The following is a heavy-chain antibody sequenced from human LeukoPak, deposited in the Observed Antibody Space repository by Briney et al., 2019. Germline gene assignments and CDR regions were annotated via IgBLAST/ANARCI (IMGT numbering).Heavy chain of an antibody. CDR3: ARGYYESHGYADN. J-gene: IGHJ4*02. V-gene: IGHV1-2*02. CDR1: GYIFTGYY. D-gene: IGHD3-22*01. Sequence: ASAKVSCKASGYIFTGYYVHWVRQAPGQGLEWMGWINPNSGDTNYAQKFQGRVTMTRDTSISTAYMELSRLRSDDTAVYFCARGYYESHGYADNWGQGTLVTVSS. CDR2: INPNSGDT.